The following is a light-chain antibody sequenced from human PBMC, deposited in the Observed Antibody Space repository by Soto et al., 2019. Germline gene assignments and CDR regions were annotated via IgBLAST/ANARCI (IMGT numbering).Light chain of an antibody. J-gene: IGLJ3*02. CDR2: EVS. V-gene: IGLV2-8*01. CDR3: SSYAGSYTWV. CDR1: SRDVGGYKY. Sequence: QSALTQPPSASGSPGQSVTISCTGTSRDVGGYKYVSWYQQHPGKAPKLLIYEVSKRPSGVPDRFSGSKSGNTASLTVSGLQAADEADYYCSSYAGSYTWVFGGGTKPTVL.